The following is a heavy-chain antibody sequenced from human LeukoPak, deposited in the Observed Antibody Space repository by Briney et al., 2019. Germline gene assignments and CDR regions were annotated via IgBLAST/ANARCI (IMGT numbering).Heavy chain of an antibody. Sequence: PSETLSLTCSVLVGTCRGHYWSWIRQPPAKGLEWIGYIHNSGITKYNPSLNSRVTIPVDTSNSQFSLKLSSVTAADTAVYYCARVAVERVMIDGVDDYYYYMDVWGKGATVTVSS. D-gene: IGHD3-16*01. J-gene: IGHJ6*03. V-gene: IGHV4-59*11. CDR1: VGTCRGHY. CDR3: ARVAVERVMIDGVDDYYYYMDV. CDR2: IHNSGIT.